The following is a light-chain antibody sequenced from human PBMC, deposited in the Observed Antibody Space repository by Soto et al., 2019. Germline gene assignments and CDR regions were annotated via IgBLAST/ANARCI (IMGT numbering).Light chain of an antibody. CDR3: QQYNSYAWT. Sequence: DIQMTQSPSTLSASVGDRVTITCRASQSISSWLAWYQQKPGKAPKLLIYKASSLESGVPARFSGSGSGTEFPLTISSLQPDDCATYYCQQYNSYAWTFGQGTKVEIK. J-gene: IGKJ1*01. V-gene: IGKV1-5*03. CDR2: KAS. CDR1: QSISSW.